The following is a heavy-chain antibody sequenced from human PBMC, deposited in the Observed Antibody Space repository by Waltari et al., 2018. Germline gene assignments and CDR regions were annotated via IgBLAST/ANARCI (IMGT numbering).Heavy chain of an antibody. CDR2: MQYRGST. Sequence: QLQLQESGPGLVKPSQTTPLTCSVPGGSFPTTHNWGWIRQPPGKGLEWMGNMQYRGSTFYNPSLESRFTISLDTWKNQFSLRLTSVGAADTAVYFCGRIAFGDEGGYFQHWGQGTLVTVSS. D-gene: IGHD4-17*01. CDR3: GRIAFGDEGGYFQH. CDR1: GGSFPTTHN. J-gene: IGHJ1*01. V-gene: IGHV4-39*01.